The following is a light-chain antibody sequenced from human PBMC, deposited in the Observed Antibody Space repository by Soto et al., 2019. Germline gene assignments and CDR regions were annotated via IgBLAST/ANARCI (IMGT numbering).Light chain of an antibody. CDR2: EAS. CDR1: STDFVSYNR. Sequence: QSVLTQPPSVSGSPGQSVTISCTGTSTDFVSYNRVSWYQQPPGTAPKLIIYEASNRPSGVPDRFSGSKSGNTASLTISGLQAADEADYYCSSYTSSSTDVFGTGTKVTVL. J-gene: IGLJ1*01. V-gene: IGLV2-18*02. CDR3: SSYTSSSTDV.